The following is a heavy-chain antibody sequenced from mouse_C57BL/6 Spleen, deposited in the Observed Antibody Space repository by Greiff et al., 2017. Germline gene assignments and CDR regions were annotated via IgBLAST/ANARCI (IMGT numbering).Heavy chain of an antibody. V-gene: IGHV5-4*01. Sequence: EVKVVESGGGLVKPGGSLKLSCAASGFTFSSYAMSWVRQTPEKRLEWVATISDGGSYTYYPDNVKGRFTISRDNAKNNLYLQMSHLKSEDTAMYYCARDLQLGRYFDYWGQGTTLTVSS. CDR1: GFTFSSYA. CDR3: ARDLQLGRYFDY. D-gene: IGHD4-1*02. J-gene: IGHJ2*01. CDR2: ISDGGSYT.